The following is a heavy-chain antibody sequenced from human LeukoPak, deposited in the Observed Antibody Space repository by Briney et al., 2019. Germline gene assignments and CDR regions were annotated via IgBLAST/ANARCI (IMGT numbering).Heavy chain of an antibody. CDR2: IDSGGRT. Sequence: GGSLRLSCVASGFTVNTNYMNWVRQAPGKGLEWVSVIDSGGRTYYADSVKGRFTISRDNSKNTLHLQMNSLRAEDTAIYYCARELFVNWELQGFTYWGQGTLVTVSS. V-gene: IGHV3-53*01. CDR1: GFTVNTNY. D-gene: IGHD1-7*01. J-gene: IGHJ4*02. CDR3: ARELFVNWELQGFTY.